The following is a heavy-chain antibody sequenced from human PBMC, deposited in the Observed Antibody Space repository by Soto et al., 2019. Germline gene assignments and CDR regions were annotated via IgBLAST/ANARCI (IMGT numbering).Heavy chain of an antibody. Sequence: QPGGSLRLSCAASGLTFSSYAMSWVRQAPGKGLEWVSAISGSGGSTYYADSVKGRFTISRDNSKNTLYLQMNSLRAEDTAVYYCAELIYSSSWPTSPGGYYFDYWGQGTLVTVSS. CDR1: GLTFSSYA. D-gene: IGHD6-13*01. CDR2: ISGSGGST. V-gene: IGHV3-23*01. CDR3: AELIYSSSWPTSPGGYYFDY. J-gene: IGHJ4*02.